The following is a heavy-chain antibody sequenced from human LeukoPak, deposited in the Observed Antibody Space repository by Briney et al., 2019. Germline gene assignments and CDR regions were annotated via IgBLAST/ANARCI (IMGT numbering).Heavy chain of an antibody. CDR1: GGSISSSSYY. J-gene: IGHJ6*03. V-gene: IGHV4-39*07. CDR3: ARDSGSYPSYYYYYMDV. Sequence: PSETLSLTCTVSGGSISSSSYYWGWIRQPPGKGLEWIGSIYYSGSTYYNPSLKSRVTISVDTSKNQFSLKLSSVTAADTAVYYCARDSGSYPSYYYYYMDVWGKGTTVTVSS. CDR2: IYYSGST. D-gene: IGHD1-26*01.